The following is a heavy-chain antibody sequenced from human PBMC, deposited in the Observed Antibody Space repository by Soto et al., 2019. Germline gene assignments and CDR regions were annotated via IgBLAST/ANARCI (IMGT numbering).Heavy chain of an antibody. CDR3: ARDHLLIYGMDG. CDR1: GGSISSGGYY. J-gene: IGHJ6*02. V-gene: IGHV4-31*03. D-gene: IGHD2-21*01. CDR2: IYYSGST. Sequence: LSLTCTVSGGSISSGGYYWSWIRQHPGKGLEWIGYIYYSGSTYYNPSLKSRVTISVDTSKNQFSLKLSSVTAADTAVYYCARDHLLIYGMDGWGQGTTVTVSS.